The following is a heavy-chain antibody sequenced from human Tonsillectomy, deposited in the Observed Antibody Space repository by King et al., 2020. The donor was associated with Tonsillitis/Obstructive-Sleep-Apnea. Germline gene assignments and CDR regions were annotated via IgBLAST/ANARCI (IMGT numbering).Heavy chain of an antibody. J-gene: IGHJ4*02. V-gene: IGHV1-46*01. D-gene: IGHD2-21*01. Sequence: QLVQSGAEVKTPGASVKVSCKASGYTFTRYYIHWVRQARGQGLEWMGIINPSSGVTTYAQKFQGRVSMTTDTSASTVYLELGSLRSEDTAVYYCARDDNVGRYIDSWGQGTLVTVSS. CDR3: ARDDNVGRYIDS. CDR2: INPSSGVT. CDR1: GYTFTRYY.